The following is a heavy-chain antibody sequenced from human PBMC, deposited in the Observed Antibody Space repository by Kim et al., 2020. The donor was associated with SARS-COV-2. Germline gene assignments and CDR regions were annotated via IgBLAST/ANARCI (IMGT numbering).Heavy chain of an antibody. CDR3: ARNRGEAGAGSPLYWYFDL. V-gene: IGHV3-48*03. Sequence: GGSLRLSCAVSGFSLTSYDMNWVRRAPGKGLEWISYFSRSGTTIYYADSVKGRFTISRDNVNNSLFLQMNSLRAEDTAVYYCARNRGEAGAGSPLYWYFDLWGRGTLVTVSS. D-gene: IGHD6-19*01. J-gene: IGHJ2*01. CDR1: GFSLTSYD. CDR2: FSRSGTTI.